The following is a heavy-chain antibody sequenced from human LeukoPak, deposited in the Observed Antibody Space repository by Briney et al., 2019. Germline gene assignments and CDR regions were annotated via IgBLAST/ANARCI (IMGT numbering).Heavy chain of an antibody. Sequence: GGSLRLSCAVSGLTFSSSWMDWVRQAPGKGLVWVSRINSDGSSTSYADSVKGRFTISRDNAKNTLYLQMNSLGAEDTAVYYCARRINYYDSSGYYYVRYFDSWGQGTLVAVSS. CDR3: ARRINYYDSSGYYYVRYFDS. V-gene: IGHV3-74*01. J-gene: IGHJ4*02. CDR1: GLTFSSSW. D-gene: IGHD3-22*01. CDR2: INSDGSST.